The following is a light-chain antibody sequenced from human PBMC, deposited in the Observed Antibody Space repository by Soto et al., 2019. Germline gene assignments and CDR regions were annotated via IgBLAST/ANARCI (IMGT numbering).Light chain of an antibody. Sequence: DIVMTQSPLSLPDTPGEPASISCRSSRSLLHSNGYNYLDWYLQRPGQSPQLLIYLGSNRASGVPDRFSGSGSGTDFTLKISRVEAEDVGVYYCIQALQTPFTFGPGTKVDIK. CDR1: RSLLHSNGYNY. CDR3: IQALQTPFT. CDR2: LGS. V-gene: IGKV2-28*01. J-gene: IGKJ3*01.